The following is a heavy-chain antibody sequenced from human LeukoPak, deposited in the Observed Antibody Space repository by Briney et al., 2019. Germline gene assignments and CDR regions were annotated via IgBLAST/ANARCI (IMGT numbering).Heavy chain of an antibody. D-gene: IGHD1-26*01. CDR3: TRDRGTYNWLDP. CDR1: GFTFSSHA. Sequence: GGSLRLSCAASGFTFSSHAMSWVRQASGKGLEWVGLIDRPAKSYATAYGASVGGRFTISRDDSKNTAYLQMDSLKTEDTALYYCTRDRGTYNWLDPWGQGTLVAVSS. CDR2: IDRPAKSYAT. V-gene: IGHV3-73*01. J-gene: IGHJ5*02.